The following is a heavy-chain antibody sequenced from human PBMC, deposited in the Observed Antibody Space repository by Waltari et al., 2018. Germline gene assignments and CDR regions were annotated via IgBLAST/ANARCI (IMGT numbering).Heavy chain of an antibody. J-gene: IGHJ6*03. Sequence: QVQLRESGPGLVKPSQTLSLTCSVSGGSVSSGLHYWSWIRQSPGKGLAWIGYIYHRGTTYYNTSRRGRLTLSVDTYNYQSSLKLTSVTAADTTVYYCARVVKYYDSFGFPSDYMDVWGKGTTVIVSS. D-gene: IGHD3-22*01. V-gene: IGHV4-30-4*08. CDR1: GGSVSSGLHY. CDR2: IYHRGTT. CDR3: ARVVKYYDSFGFPSDYMDV.